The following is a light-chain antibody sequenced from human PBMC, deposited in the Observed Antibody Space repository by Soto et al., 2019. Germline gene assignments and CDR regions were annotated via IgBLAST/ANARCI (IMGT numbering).Light chain of an antibody. CDR3: NSYTSTNTWV. CDR1: SSDAGSYNY. V-gene: IGLV2-14*01. J-gene: IGLJ1*01. CDR2: EVS. Sequence: QSPLTQPPSLSVSPRQSITISCTGTSSDAGSYNYLSLYQQHPGKAPKLMIYEVSNRPSGVSNRFSGSNSDNTASLTISGLQAEDEADYYCNSYTSTNTWVFGTGTKV.